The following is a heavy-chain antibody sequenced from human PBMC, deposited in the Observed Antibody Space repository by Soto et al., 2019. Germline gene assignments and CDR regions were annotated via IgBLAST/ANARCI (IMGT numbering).Heavy chain of an antibody. Sequence: GGSLRLSCAASGFTFSSYAMHWVRQAPGKGLEWVAVISYDGSNKYYADSVKGRFTISRDNSKNTLYLQMNSLRAEDTAVYYCARARDVDYYFDYWGQGTLVTVSS. V-gene: IGHV3-30-3*01. CDR1: GFTFSSYA. CDR3: ARARDVDYYFDY. D-gene: IGHD2-15*01. CDR2: ISYDGSNK. J-gene: IGHJ4*02.